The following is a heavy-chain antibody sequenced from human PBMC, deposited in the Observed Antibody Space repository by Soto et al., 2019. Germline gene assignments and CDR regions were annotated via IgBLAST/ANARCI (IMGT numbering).Heavy chain of an antibody. CDR3: ARDLGGWPDY. Sequence: GASVKVSCKASGYTFTSFVIHWVRQAPGQRLEWMGWINAGNGNTKYSQKFQGRVTITRDTSASTAYMELSSLRSEDTAVYYCARDLGGWPDYWGQGTLVTVSS. D-gene: IGHD2-15*01. CDR2: INAGNGNT. V-gene: IGHV1-3*01. CDR1: GYTFTSFV. J-gene: IGHJ4*02.